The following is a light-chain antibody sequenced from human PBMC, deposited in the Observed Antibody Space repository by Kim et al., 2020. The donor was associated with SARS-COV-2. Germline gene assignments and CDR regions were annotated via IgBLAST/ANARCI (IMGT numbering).Light chain of an antibody. Sequence: GGGVTITCRASQSISSCLACYQQNPGRAPKLLIYDASSLESGVPSSFSGSGSGSEFTLTISSLHPDDFATYYCQQYNSYSLYTFGQGTKLEI. V-gene: IGKV1-5*01. CDR1: QSISSC. CDR3: QQYNSYSLYT. J-gene: IGKJ2*01. CDR2: DAS.